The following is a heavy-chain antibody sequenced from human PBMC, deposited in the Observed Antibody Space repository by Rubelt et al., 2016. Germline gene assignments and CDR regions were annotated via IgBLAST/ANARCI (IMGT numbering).Heavy chain of an antibody. V-gene: IGHV4-4*02. Sequence: GLVKPSGTLSLTCAVSGGSISSSNWWSWVRQPPGKGLEWIGEIYHSGSTNYNPSLKSRVTISVDTSKNQFSLKLSSVTAADTAVYYCARDAGRYCSGGSCSFYGMDVWGQGTTVTVSS. D-gene: IGHD2-15*01. J-gene: IGHJ6*02. CDR1: GGSISSSNW. CDR2: IYHSGST. CDR3: ARDAGRYCSGGSCSFYGMDV.